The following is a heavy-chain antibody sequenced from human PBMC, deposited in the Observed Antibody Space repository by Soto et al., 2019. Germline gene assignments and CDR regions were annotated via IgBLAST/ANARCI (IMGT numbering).Heavy chain of an antibody. CDR3: ARHSVFHSSSWYGGFDY. D-gene: IGHD6-13*01. J-gene: IGHJ4*02. CDR2: IYPGDSDT. V-gene: IGHV5-51*01. CDR1: GYSFTSYW. Sequence: GESLKISCKGSGYSFTSYWIGWVRQMPGKGLEWMGIIYPGDSDTRYSPSFQGQVTISADKSISTAYLQWSSLKASDTAMYYCARHSVFHSSSWYGGFDYWGQGTLVTVSS.